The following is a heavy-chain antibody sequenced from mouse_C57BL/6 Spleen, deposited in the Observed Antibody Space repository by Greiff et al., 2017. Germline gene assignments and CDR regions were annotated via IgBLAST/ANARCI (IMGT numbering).Heavy chain of an antibody. V-gene: IGHV6-6*01. CDR3: TTYEYPFAY. CDR2: IRHKANNPAT. Sequence: EVMLVESGGGFVQPGGSMQLSCAASGFTFSDAWMDWVRQSPEKGLEWVAEIRHKANNPATYYAESVKGRFTIARDDSKSSVYLQMNSLRAEDTGMYYCTTYEYPFAYGGQGTLVTVSA. CDR1: GFTFSDAW. J-gene: IGHJ3*01. D-gene: IGHD2-4*01.